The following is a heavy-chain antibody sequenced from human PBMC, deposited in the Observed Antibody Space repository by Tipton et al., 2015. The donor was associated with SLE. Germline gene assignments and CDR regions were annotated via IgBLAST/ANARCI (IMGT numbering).Heavy chain of an antibody. Sequence: TLSLTCAVYGGSFSGYYWSWIRQPPGKGLEWIGEINHSGSTNYNPSLKSRVTISVDTSKNQFSLKLSSVTAADTAVYYYARGPGRSSSSDYWGQGTLVTVSS. V-gene: IGHV4-34*01. D-gene: IGHD6-6*01. J-gene: IGHJ4*02. CDR2: INHSGST. CDR3: ARGPGRSSSSDY. CDR1: GGSFSGYY.